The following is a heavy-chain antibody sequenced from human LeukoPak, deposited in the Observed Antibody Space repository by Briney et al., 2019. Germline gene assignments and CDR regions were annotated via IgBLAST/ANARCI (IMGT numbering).Heavy chain of an antibody. CDR2: ISYDGGTK. CDR3: AKDIVVVPAARQRFDP. CDR1: GFTFSAYA. D-gene: IGHD2-2*01. Sequence: GGSLRLSCAASGFTFSAYAIHWVRQAPGKGLEWVAFISYDGGTKDYTDSVKGRFTISRDNSKNTLYLQMNSLRAEDTAVYYCAKDIVVVPAARQRFDPWGQGTLVTVSS. J-gene: IGHJ5*02. V-gene: IGHV3-30-3*01.